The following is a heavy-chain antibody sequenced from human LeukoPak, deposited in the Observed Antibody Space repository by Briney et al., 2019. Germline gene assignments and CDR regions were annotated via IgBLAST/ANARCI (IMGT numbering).Heavy chain of an antibody. V-gene: IGHV4-59*01. D-gene: IGHD4-23*01. CDR2: IYYSGST. J-gene: IGHJ6*02. CDR1: GWSISSYY. CDR3: ARDQLVSDYYYGMDV. Sequence: PSETLSLTCTVSGWSISSYYWSWIRQPPGQGLEWIGYIYYSGSTNYNPSLKSRVTISVDTSKNQFSLKLSSVTAADTAVYYCARDQLVSDYYYGMDVWGQGTTVTVSS.